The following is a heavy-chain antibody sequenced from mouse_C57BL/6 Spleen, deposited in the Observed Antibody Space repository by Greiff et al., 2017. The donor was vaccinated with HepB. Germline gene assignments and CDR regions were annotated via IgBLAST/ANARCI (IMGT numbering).Heavy chain of an antibody. CDR2: IWSDGST. Sequence: QVQLKESGPGLVAPSQSLSITCTVSGFSLTSYGVHWVRQPPGKGLEWLVVIWSDGSTTYNSALKSRLSISKDNSKSQVFLKMNSLQTDDTAMYYCARHTFELGYAMDYWGQGTSVTVSS. CDR3: ARHTFELGYAMDY. J-gene: IGHJ4*01. CDR1: GFSLTSYG. V-gene: IGHV2-6-1*01.